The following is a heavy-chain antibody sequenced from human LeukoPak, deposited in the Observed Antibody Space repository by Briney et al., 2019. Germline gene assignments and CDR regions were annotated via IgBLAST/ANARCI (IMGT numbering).Heavy chain of an antibody. CDR1: GGSFNGYY. D-gene: IGHD5-24*01. CDR2: INHSGST. CDR3: ARGGGGDGYTIDY. J-gene: IGHJ4*02. V-gene: IGHV4-34*01. Sequence: KSSETLSLTCAVYGGSFNGYYWSWISQPPGKGLECIGEINHSGSTNYNPSLKSRVTISVDTSKNQFSLKLSSVTAADTAVYYCARGGGGDGYTIDYWGQGTLVTVSS.